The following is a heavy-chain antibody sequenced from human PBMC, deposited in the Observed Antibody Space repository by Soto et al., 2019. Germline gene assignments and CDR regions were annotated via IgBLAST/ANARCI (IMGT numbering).Heavy chain of an antibody. D-gene: IGHD3-22*01. CDR2: ILADDEK. CDR3: ARMLAVNYYYSYIDV. CDR1: GFSLNNARVG. Sequence: QVTLKESGPVLVRPTETLTLTCTVSGFSLNNARVGVSWIRQPPGKALEWLAHILADDEKSYSTSLKPSISMSQDTDKSDVVLTTTNMDPVDAATYYGARMLAVNYYYSYIDVWGKGTTVTVSS. V-gene: IGHV2-26*01. J-gene: IGHJ6*03.